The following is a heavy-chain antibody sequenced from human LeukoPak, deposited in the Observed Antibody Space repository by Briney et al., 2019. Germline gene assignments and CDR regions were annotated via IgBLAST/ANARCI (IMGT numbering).Heavy chain of an antibody. V-gene: IGHV1-69*13. CDR3: ARDLSSYGTGHDY. CDR1: GGTFSSYA. J-gene: IGHJ4*02. Sequence: GASVKVSCKASGGTFSSYAISWVRQAPGQGLEWMGGIIPIFGTANYAQKFQGRVTITAGESTSTAYMELSSLRSEDTAVYYCARDLSSYGTGHDYWGQGTLVTVSS. CDR2: IIPIFGTA. D-gene: IGHD5-18*01.